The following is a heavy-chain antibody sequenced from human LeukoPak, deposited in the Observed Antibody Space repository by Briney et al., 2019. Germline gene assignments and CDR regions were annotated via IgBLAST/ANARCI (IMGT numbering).Heavy chain of an antibody. Sequence: SETLSLTCAVYGGPFSGYYWSWIRQPPGKGLEWTGEINHSGSANYNPSLKSRVTISVDMSKNQFSLKLSSVTAADTAVYYCARARGDYYDSSGYYSAFDYWGQGTLVTVSS. D-gene: IGHD3-22*01. V-gene: IGHV4-34*01. CDR1: GGPFSGYY. CDR3: ARARGDYYDSSGYYSAFDY. J-gene: IGHJ4*02. CDR2: INHSGSA.